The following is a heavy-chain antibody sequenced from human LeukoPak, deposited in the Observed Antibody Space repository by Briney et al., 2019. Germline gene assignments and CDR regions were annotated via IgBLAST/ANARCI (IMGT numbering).Heavy chain of an antibody. CDR2: IAVASGNT. J-gene: IGHJ4*02. D-gene: IGHD3-22*01. V-gene: IGHV1-58*02. CDR3: AAVFGSGYYYYFDY. CDR1: GFPFTSSS. Sequence: ASVKVSCKAPGFPFTSSSMQWVRQARGQRLEWIGWIAVASGNTNYAQKFQGRVTITRDMSTSTAYMELSSLRSEDTAVYYCAAVFGSGYYYYFDYWGQGTLVTVSS.